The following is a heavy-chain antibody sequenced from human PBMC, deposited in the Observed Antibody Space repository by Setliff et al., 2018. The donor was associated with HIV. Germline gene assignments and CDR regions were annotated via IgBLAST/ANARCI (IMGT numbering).Heavy chain of an antibody. J-gene: IGHJ4*02. D-gene: IGHD5-18*01. CDR1: GGTFSSYA. V-gene: IGHV1-69*13. CDR2: IIPIFGTA. Sequence: ASVKVSCKASGGTFSSYAISWVRQAPGQGLEWMGGIIPIFGTANYAQKFQGRVTITADESTSTVYMELSSLRSEGTAVYYCARKYSYGYGQGFDYWGQGTLVTVSS. CDR3: ARKYSYGYGQGFDY.